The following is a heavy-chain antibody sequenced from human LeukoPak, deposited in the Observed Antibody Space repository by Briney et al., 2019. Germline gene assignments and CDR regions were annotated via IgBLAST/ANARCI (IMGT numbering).Heavy chain of an antibody. Sequence: PSETLSLTCGVSGGSFNKYYWAWIRQPPGKGLEWIGENNRNGNTNYNPSLKSRATISVDTPKNQYSLNLSHVTDAHTAVYFCAKSGVTTLLYLDWGQGTLV. CDR3: AKSGVTTLLYLD. CDR1: GGSFNKYY. D-gene: IGHD4-11*01. CDR2: NNRNGNT. V-gene: IGHV4-34*01. J-gene: IGHJ4*02.